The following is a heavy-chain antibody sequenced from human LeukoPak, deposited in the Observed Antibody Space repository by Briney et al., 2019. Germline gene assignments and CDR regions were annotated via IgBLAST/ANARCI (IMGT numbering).Heavy chain of an antibody. D-gene: IGHD5-24*01. J-gene: IGHJ5*02. CDR1: GFTFSNYW. Sequence: GGSLRLSCAASGFTFSNYWMIWVRQAPGKGLEWVGNIKQDGSEERYADSVRGRFSISRDNAQTSLYLQMNSLRAEDTAVYYCARASDPWLQLTWGQGTLVTVSS. CDR3: ARASDPWLQLT. CDR2: IKQDGSEE. V-gene: IGHV3-7*05.